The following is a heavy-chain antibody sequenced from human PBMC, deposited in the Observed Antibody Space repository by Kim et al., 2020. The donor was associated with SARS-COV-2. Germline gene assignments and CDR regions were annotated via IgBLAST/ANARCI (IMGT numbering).Heavy chain of an antibody. Sequence: GGSLRLSCAASGFTFSSYAMSWVRQAPGKGLEWVSVIYSGGSNTYYADSVKGRFTISRDNSKNMLYLQMNSLRAEDTAVYYCAKFFYYVDYWGQGTLVTVSS. J-gene: IGHJ4*02. CDR3: AKFFYYVDY. CDR1: GFTFSSYA. D-gene: IGHD3-16*01. V-gene: IGHV3-23*03. CDR2: IYSGGSNT.